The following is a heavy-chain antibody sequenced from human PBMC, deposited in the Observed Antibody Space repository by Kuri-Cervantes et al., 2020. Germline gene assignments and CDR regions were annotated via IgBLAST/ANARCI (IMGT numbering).Heavy chain of an antibody. V-gene: IGHV1-58*01. Sequence: SVKVSCKASGFTFTSSAVQWVRQARGQRLEWIGWIVVGSGNTNYAQKFQERVTITRDMSTSTAYMELSSLRSEDTAVYYCAREIAVAGIGYYYYGMDVWGQGTTVTVSS. CDR2: IVVGSGNT. J-gene: IGHJ6*02. D-gene: IGHD6-19*01. CDR3: AREIAVAGIGYYYYGMDV. CDR1: GFTFTSSA.